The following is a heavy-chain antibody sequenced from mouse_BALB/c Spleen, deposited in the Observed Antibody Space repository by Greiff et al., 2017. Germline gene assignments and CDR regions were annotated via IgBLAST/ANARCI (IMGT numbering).Heavy chain of an antibody. CDR2: IYPGNSDT. CDR3: THYYGNAMDY. Sequence: VHVKQSGTVLARPGASVKMSCKASGYTFTSYWMHWVKQRPGQGLEWIGAIYPGNSDTSYNQKFKGKAKLTAVTSTSTAYMELSSLTNEDSAVYYYTHYYGNAMDYWGQGTSVTVS. D-gene: IGHD1-1*01. CDR1: GYTFTSYW. J-gene: IGHJ4*01. V-gene: IGHV1-5*01.